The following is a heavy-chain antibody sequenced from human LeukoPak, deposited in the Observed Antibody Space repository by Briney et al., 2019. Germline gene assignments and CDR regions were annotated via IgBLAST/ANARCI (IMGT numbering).Heavy chain of an antibody. D-gene: IGHD4/OR15-4a*01. V-gene: IGHV3-74*01. CDR2: INSGGSGT. Sequence: GGSLRLSCAASGFNFASNWMHWVRQISGEGLMWVSRINSGGSGTSYADSVEGRFTISRDNVKNTLYLQMNNLRAEDTAVYYCAKESGALGAPLYDYWGRGILVTASS. CDR1: GFNFASNW. CDR3: AKESGALGAPLYDY. J-gene: IGHJ4*02.